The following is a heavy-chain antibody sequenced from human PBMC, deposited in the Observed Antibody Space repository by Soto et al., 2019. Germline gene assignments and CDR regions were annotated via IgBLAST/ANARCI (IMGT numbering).Heavy chain of an antibody. D-gene: IGHD3-3*01. Sequence: GGSRRLSGAASGFSCSSYAMSSVRQSPGNGLEWVSAISGSFDSTYYSDCFKCRFTISRDNSKNTLYLQMNGLRAEDTAVYSCAKNPLYYDFWHDAMDVCGKGTTVTASS. CDR1: GFSCSSYA. V-gene: IGHV3-23*01. CDR2: ISGSFDST. CDR3: AKNPLYYDFWHDAMDV. J-gene: IGHJ6*04.